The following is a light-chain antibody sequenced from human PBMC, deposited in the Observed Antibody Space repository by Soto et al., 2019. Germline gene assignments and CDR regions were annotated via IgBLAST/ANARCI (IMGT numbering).Light chain of an antibody. J-gene: IGKJ1*01. CDR2: KAS. CDR1: QSISSN. V-gene: IGKV1-5*03. CDR3: QQYDTFPWT. Sequence: IQMTQSPSSLSASVGDRVTITCRASQSISSNLNWYQQKPGKAPKLLIYKASSLESGVPSRFSGSGSGTEFTLTISSLQPADFATYYCQQYDTFPWTFGQGTKVDI.